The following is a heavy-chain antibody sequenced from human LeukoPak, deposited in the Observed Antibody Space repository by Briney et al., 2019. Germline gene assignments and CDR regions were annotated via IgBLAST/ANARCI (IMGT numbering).Heavy chain of an antibody. CDR2: IHSGGST. CDR3: ARDHSFFQVDY. V-gene: IGHV4-39*02. J-gene: IGHJ4*02. D-gene: IGHD5/OR15-5a*01. Sequence: SETLSLTCTVSGGSISSGNHYWGWIRQPPGKRLEWIGSIHSGGSTYYIPSVKSRITISADTSKNQFSLKLTSVTAADTAVYYCARDHSFFQVDYWGQGTLVTVSS. CDR1: GGSISSGNHY.